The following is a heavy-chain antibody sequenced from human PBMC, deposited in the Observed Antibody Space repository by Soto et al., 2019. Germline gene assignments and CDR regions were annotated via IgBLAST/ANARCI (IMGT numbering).Heavy chain of an antibody. CDR1: GGSISSYY. CDR2: IYYSGST. V-gene: IGHV4-59*01. J-gene: IGHJ3*02. D-gene: IGHD3-10*01. Sequence: SETLSLTCTVSGGSISSYYWSWIRQPPGKGLEWIGYIYYSGSTNYNPSLKSRVTISVDTSKNQFSLKLSSVTAADTAVYYCARIPPYGSGSYLAFDMWGQGTMVTVSS. CDR3: ARIPPYGSGSYLAFDM.